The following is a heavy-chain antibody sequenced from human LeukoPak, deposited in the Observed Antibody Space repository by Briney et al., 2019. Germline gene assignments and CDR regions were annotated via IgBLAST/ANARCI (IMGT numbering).Heavy chain of an antibody. V-gene: IGHV3-21*01. J-gene: IGHJ3*02. CDR1: GFTFSSYS. Sequence: KTGGSLRLSCAASGFTFSSYSMNWVRQAPGKGLEWVSSISSSSSYIYYAESVKGRFTISRDNAKNSLYLQMNSLRAKDTAVYYCARSGNSGSYDAFDIWGQGTMVTVSS. CDR3: ARSGNSGSYDAFDI. D-gene: IGHD1-26*01. CDR2: ISSSSSYI.